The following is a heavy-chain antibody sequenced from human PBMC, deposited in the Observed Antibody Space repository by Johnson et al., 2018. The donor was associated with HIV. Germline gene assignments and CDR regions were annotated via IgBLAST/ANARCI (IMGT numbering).Heavy chain of an antibody. J-gene: IGHJ3*02. CDR3: ARRPTYGSGTHKAFDI. CDR1: GFRFEDHG. Sequence: VQLVESGGGVVRRGGSLRLSSAASGFRFEDHGMNWVRQAPGKGLEWVSDINWNGGSKGYVDSVKGRFTISRDNAKNSLFLRMNSLRVEDTAFYYCARRPTYGSGTHKAFDIWGQGTMVTVSS. V-gene: IGHV3-20*03. CDR2: INWNGGSK. D-gene: IGHD3-10*01.